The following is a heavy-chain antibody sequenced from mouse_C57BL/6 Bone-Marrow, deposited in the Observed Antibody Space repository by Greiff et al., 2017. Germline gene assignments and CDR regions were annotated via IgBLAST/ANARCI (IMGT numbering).Heavy chain of an antibody. D-gene: IGHD2-4*01. V-gene: IGHV4-1*01. Sequence: AASAVDFSRYWMSWVRRAPGKGLEWIGEINPDSSTINYAPSLKDKFIISRDNAKNTLYLQMIKVSSEDTALYYCASSYYDYGGWFAYCGPGTLVTVSA. CDR1: AVDFSRYW. CDR2: INPDSSTI. CDR3: ASSYYDYGGWFAY. J-gene: IGHJ3*01.